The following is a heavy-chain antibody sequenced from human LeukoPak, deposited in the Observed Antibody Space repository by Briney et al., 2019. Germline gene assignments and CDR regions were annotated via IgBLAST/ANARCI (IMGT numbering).Heavy chain of an antibody. Sequence: SETLSLTCTVSGGSISSYYWSWLRQPPGKGLEWIGYIYYSGSTNYNPSLKSRVTISVDTSKNQFSLKLSSVTAADTAVYYCASTFTVTTRDWYFDLWGRGTLVTVSS. D-gene: IGHD4-17*01. CDR1: GGSISSYY. CDR3: ASTFTVTTRDWYFDL. J-gene: IGHJ2*01. CDR2: IYYSGST. V-gene: IGHV4-59*01.